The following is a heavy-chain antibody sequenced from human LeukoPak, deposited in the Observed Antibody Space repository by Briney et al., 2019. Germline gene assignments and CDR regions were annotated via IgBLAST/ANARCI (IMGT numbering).Heavy chain of an antibody. CDR2: ISGGGTST. Sequence: PGETLRLSCAASGFTFSAFGLSWVRQVPGKGLEWVSGISGGGTSTYYADSVKGRFTISRDNAKNSLYLQMNSLRAEDTAVYYCARDMWRGSSSWLRQFDYWGQGTLVTVSS. D-gene: IGHD6-13*01. V-gene: IGHV3-23*01. CDR3: ARDMWRGSSSWLRQFDY. CDR1: GFTFSAFG. J-gene: IGHJ4*02.